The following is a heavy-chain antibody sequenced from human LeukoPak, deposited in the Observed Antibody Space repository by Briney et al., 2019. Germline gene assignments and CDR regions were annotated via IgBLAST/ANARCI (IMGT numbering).Heavy chain of an antibody. CDR3: AKDQWPYSGYGYYYYGMDV. CDR1: GFTFSSYA. V-gene: IGHV3-23*01. J-gene: IGHJ6*02. CDR2: ISGSGGST. D-gene: IGHD5-12*01. Sequence: GGSLRLSCAASGFTFSSYAMSWARQAPGKGLEWVSAISGSGGSTYYADSVKGRFTISRDNSKNTLYLQMNSLRAEDTAVYYCAKDQWPYSGYGYYYYGMDVWGQGTTVTVSS.